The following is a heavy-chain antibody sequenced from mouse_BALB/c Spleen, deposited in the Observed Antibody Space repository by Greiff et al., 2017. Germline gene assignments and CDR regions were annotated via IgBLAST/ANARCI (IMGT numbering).Heavy chain of an antibody. CDR3: ARRGDVYYAMDY. CDR1: GYSITSDYA. CDR2: ISYSGST. J-gene: IGHJ4*01. V-gene: IGHV3-2*02. Sequence: DVQLQESGPGLVKPSQSLSLTCTVTGYSITSDYAWNWIRQFPGNKLEWMGYISYSGSTSYNPSLKSRISITRDTSKNQFFLQLNSVTTEDTATYYCARRGDVYYAMDYWGQGTSVTVSS.